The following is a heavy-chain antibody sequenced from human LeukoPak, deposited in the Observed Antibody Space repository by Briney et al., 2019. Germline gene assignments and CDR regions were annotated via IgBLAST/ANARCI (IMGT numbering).Heavy chain of an antibody. Sequence: PSETLSPTCTVSGGSISSYYWSWIRQPPGKGLEWIGYIYYSGSTNYNPSLKSRVTISVDTSKNQFSLKLSSVTAADTAVYYCARGGSYVWGSYRLKSWFDPWGQGTLVTVSS. CDR1: GGSISSYY. V-gene: IGHV4-59*01. J-gene: IGHJ5*02. CDR2: IYYSGST. D-gene: IGHD3-16*02. CDR3: ARGGSYVWGSYRLKSWFDP.